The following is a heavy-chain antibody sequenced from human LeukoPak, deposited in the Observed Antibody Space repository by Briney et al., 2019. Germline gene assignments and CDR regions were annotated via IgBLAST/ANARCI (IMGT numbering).Heavy chain of an antibody. Sequence: ASVKVSCKASGYTFTGYYMHWVRQAPGQGLEWMGWINPNSGGTNYAQKFQDRVTITRDRSMSTAYMELSSLRSEDTAMYYCARSARIVGATSRTANDAFDIWGQGTMVTVSS. CDR2: INPNSGGT. D-gene: IGHD1-26*01. V-gene: IGHV1-2*02. J-gene: IGHJ3*02. CDR1: GYTFTGYY. CDR3: ARSARIVGATSRTANDAFDI.